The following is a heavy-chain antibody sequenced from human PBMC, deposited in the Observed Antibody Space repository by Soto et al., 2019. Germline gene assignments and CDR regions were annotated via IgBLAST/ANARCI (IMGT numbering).Heavy chain of an antibody. J-gene: IGHJ6*03. Sequence: SETLSLTCTVSGGSISSYYWSWIRQPPGKGLEWIGYIYYIGSTNYNPSLKSRVTISVDTSKDQFSLKLSSVTAADTAVYYCARADFWSGYEVGYYYYMDVWGKGTTVTVSS. D-gene: IGHD3-3*01. CDR2: IYYIGST. V-gene: IGHV4-59*01. CDR3: ARADFWSGYEVGYYYYMDV. CDR1: GGSISSYY.